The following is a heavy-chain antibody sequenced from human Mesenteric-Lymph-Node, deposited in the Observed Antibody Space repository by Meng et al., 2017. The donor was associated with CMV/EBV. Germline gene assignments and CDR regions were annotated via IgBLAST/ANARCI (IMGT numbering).Heavy chain of an antibody. CDR3: ARTLGGRYSSSWFDY. CDR1: GLAFSGYN. Sequence: SGLAFSGYNMNWVRQAPGEGLGWVSTISGSSVYIYYEDSVKGRFTISRDNAKNSLYLQMNSLTAEDTAVYYCARTLGGRYSSSWFDYWGQGTLVTVSS. CDR2: ISGSSVYI. D-gene: IGHD6-13*01. J-gene: IGHJ4*02. V-gene: IGHV3-21*01.